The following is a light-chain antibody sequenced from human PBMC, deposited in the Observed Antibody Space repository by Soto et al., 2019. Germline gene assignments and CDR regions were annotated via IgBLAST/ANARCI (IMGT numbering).Light chain of an antibody. Sequence: QPVLTQPASVSGSPGQSITISCTGTSSDVGSYNLVSWYQQHPGKAPKLMIFEDSKRPSGVSNRFSGSKSGNTASLTISGLQAEDEADYHCCSYAGSSTYVLFGGGTKLTVL. V-gene: IGLV2-23*01. CDR3: CSYAGSSTYVL. CDR1: SSDVGSYNL. CDR2: EDS. J-gene: IGLJ2*01.